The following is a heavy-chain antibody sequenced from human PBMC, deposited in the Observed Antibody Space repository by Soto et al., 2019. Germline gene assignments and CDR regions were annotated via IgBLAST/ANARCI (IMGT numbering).Heavy chain of an antibody. J-gene: IGHJ4*02. D-gene: IGHD6-19*01. CDR2: FDPEDGET. CDR1: GYTLTELS. V-gene: IGHV1-24*01. CDR3: AKDLYSSGCLDH. Sequence: ASVKVSCKVSGYTLTELSMHWVRQAPGKGLEWMGGFDPEDGETIYAQKFQGRVTMTEDTSTDTAYMELSSLRSEDTAVYYCAKDLYSSGCLDHWGQGTLVTVSS.